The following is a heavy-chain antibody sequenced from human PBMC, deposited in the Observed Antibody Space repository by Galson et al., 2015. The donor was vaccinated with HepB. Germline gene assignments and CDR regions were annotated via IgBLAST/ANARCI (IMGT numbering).Heavy chain of an antibody. V-gene: IGHV3-23*01. CDR2: ISGSGGST. Sequence: SLRLSCAASGFTFSSYAMSWVRQAPGKGLEWVSAISGSGGSTYYADSVKGRFTISRDNSKNTLYLQMNSLRAEDTAVYYCAKGEYYYDSSGYWWPRYYFDYWGQGTLVTVSS. CDR1: GFTFSSYA. J-gene: IGHJ4*02. D-gene: IGHD3-22*01. CDR3: AKGEYYYDSSGYWWPRYYFDY.